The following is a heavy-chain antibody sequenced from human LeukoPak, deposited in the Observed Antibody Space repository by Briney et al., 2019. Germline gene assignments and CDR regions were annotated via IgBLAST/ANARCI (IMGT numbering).Heavy chain of an antibody. Sequence: ASVKVSCKASGYTFSGYYMHWVRQAPGQGLEWMGWINPNRGGTNYAQKFQGRVTMTRETSIITAYMELSRLRSDDTAVYYCARGSGYFDWLSPYYYNGMDVWGQGTTVTVSS. J-gene: IGHJ6*02. CDR3: ARGSGYFDWLSPYYYNGMDV. V-gene: IGHV1-2*02. CDR2: INPNRGGT. CDR1: GYTFSGYY. D-gene: IGHD3-9*01.